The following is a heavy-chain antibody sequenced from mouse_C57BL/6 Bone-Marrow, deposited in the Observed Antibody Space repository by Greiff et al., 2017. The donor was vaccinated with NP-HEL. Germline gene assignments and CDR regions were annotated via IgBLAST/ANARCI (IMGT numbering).Heavy chain of an antibody. V-gene: IGHV7-3*01. J-gene: IGHJ1*03. Sequence: EVKLMESGGGLVQPGGSLSLSCAASGFTFTDYYMSWVRQPPGKALEWLGFIRNKANGYTTEYSASVKGRFTISRDNYQSSLYLQMNALRAEDSATYYCARYRDRSYRYFDGWGTGTTVTVSS. CDR1: GFTFTDYY. CDR2: IRNKANGYTT. CDR3: ARYRDRSYRYFDG.